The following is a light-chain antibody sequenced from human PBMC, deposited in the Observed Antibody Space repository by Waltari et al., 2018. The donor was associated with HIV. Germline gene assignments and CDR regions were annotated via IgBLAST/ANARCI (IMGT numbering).Light chain of an antibody. CDR3: QQYGDSRWT. J-gene: IGKJ1*01. Sequence: TQSPGTLSLSPGERATLSCRASQSVSSSYLAWYQQRRSQAPRLLIYGASSRATGIPDRFSGSGSGTDFTLTISRLEPEDFAVYYCQQYGDSRWTFGQGTKVEIK. CDR2: GAS. V-gene: IGKV3-20*01. CDR1: QSVSSSY.